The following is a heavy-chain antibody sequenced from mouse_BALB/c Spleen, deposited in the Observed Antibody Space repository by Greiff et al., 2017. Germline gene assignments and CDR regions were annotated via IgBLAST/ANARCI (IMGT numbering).Heavy chain of an antibody. J-gene: IGHJ4*01. Sequence: EVQLVESGGGLVKPGGSLKLSCAASGFTFSSYAMSWVRQTPEKRLEWVATISSGGSYTYYPDSVKGRFTISRDNAKNTLYLQMSSLRSEDTAMYYCARPVYCNYGNYAMDYWGQGTSGTVSS. V-gene: IGHV5-9-3*01. CDR2: ISSGGSYT. CDR3: ARPVYCNYGNYAMDY. CDR1: GFTFSSYA. D-gene: IGHD2-1*01.